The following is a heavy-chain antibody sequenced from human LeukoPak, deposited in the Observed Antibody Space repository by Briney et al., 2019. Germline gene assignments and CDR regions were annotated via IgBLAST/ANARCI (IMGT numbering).Heavy chain of an antibody. CDR3: AREGSSGTRDY. CDR2: IYYSGST. CDR1: GGSISSSSYY. J-gene: IGHJ4*02. D-gene: IGHD3-22*01. V-gene: IGHV4-39*02. Sequence: SETLSLNCTVSGGSISSSSYYWGWIRQPPGKGLEWIGSIYYSGSTYYNPSLKSRVTISVDTSKNQFFLKLSSVTAADTAVYYCAREGSSGTRDYWGQGTLVTVSS.